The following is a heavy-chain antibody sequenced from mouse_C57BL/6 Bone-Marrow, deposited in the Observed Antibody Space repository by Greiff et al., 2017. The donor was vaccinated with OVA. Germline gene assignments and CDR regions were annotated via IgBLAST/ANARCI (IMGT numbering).Heavy chain of an antibody. D-gene: IGHD2-5*01. J-gene: IGHJ4*01. CDR3: TRGYSSYYAMDY. CDR1: GYTFTDYE. CDR2: IDPETGGT. Sequence: QVQLQQSGAELVRPGASVTLSCKASGYTFTDYEMHWVKQTPVHGLEWIGAIDPETGGTAYNQKFKGKAILTADKSSSTAYMELRSLTSEDSADYCCTRGYSSYYAMDYWGQGTAVTVSS. V-gene: IGHV1-15*01.